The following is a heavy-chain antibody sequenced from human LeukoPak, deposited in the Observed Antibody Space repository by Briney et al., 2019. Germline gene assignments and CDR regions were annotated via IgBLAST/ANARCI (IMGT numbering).Heavy chain of an antibody. CDR1: GGTFSSYA. V-gene: IGHV1-69*01. D-gene: IGHD3-10*01. CDR3: ASLGVYGSGSYYKKYYFDY. Sequence: SVKVSCKASGGTFSSYAISWVRQAPGQGLEWMGGIIPIFGTANYAQKFQGRVTIAADESTSTAYMELSSLRSEDTAVYYRASLGVYGSGSYYKKYYFDYWGQGTLVTVSS. J-gene: IGHJ4*02. CDR2: IIPIFGTA.